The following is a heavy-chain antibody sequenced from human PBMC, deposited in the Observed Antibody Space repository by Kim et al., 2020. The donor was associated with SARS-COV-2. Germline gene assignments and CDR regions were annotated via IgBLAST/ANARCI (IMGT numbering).Heavy chain of an antibody. CDR1: GFTLSDYW. CDR2: MDEHGSGK. V-gene: IGHV3-7*03. CDR3: VRAITTGSSS. J-gene: IGHJ5*02. Sequence: GGSLRLSCVASGFTLSDYWMNWVRQAPGKGLEWVANMDEHGSGKYYVDSVRGRFTISRDKAKNSLQLLMNGLRAEDTAMYYCVRAITTGSSSWGQGTLV. D-gene: IGHD4-4*01.